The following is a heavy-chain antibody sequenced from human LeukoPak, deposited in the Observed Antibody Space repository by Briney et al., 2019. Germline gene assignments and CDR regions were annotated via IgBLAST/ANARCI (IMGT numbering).Heavy chain of an antibody. CDR1: GLTFSSYA. V-gene: IGHV3-23*01. J-gene: IGHJ4*02. CDR2: ISGSSGHT. D-gene: IGHD3-3*01. Sequence: GGSLSLSCAASGLTFSSYAMSWVRQAPGKGLEWVSAISGSSGHTYYADSVKGRFTISRDNSKNTLYLQMNSLRAEDTAVYYCAKVGFSEMEWLLYSDHWGQGSSVTVSS. CDR3: AKVGFSEMEWLLYSDH.